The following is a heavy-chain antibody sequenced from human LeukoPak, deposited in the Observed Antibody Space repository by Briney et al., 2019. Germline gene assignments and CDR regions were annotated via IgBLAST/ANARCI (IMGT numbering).Heavy chain of an antibody. CDR2: IFPGDSDT. Sequence: GESLKISCKFSGYSFTNYWIGWVRQKPGKGLEWMGIIFPGDSDTRYSPSFQGQVTISADKSINTAYLQWTSLKASDTAIYYCARTFSNSWLHCFDYWGQGTLVTVSS. CDR3: ARTFSNSWLHCFDY. D-gene: IGHD6-13*01. CDR1: GYSFTNYW. V-gene: IGHV5-51*01. J-gene: IGHJ4*02.